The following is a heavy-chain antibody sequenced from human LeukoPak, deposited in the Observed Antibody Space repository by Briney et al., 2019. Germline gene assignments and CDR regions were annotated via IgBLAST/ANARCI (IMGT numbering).Heavy chain of an antibody. V-gene: IGHV4-34*01. D-gene: IGHD5-12*01. CDR1: GGSFSGYY. CDR3: ARGTTIVATIYRYNWFDP. J-gene: IGHJ5*02. CDR2: INHSGST. Sequence: SETLSLTCAVYGGSFSGYYWSWIRQPPGKGLEWIGEINHSGSTNYNPSLKSRVTISVDTSKNQFSLKLSSVTAADTAVYYCARGTTIVATIYRYNWFDPWGRGTLVTVSS.